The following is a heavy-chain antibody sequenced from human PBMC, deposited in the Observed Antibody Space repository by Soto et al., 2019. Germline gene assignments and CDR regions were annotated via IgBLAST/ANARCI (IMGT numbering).Heavy chain of an antibody. CDR3: ARGGNIPRAKALLAY. J-gene: IGHJ4*02. D-gene: IGHD2-2*02. CDR2: VYSSGTT. V-gene: IGHV4-59*01. CDR1: GGSISSYY. Sequence: SETLSLTCTVSGGSISSYYWSWIRQPPGKGLEWIGYVYSSGTTSYNPSLKSRVTISVDTSKNQFSLKLSSVTAADTAVYYCARGGNIPRAKALLAYWGQGXLVTVYS.